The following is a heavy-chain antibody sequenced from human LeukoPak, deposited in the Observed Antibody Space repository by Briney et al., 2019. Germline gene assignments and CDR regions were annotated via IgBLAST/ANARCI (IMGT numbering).Heavy chain of an antibody. J-gene: IGHJ6*02. Sequence: SETLSLTCAVYGGSFSGYYWSWIRQPPGKGLEWIGEINHSGSTNYNPSLKSRVTISVDTSKNQFSLKLSSVTAADTAVYYCARDSARPYLWGYYCYGMDVWGQGTTVTVSS. D-gene: IGHD6-6*01. CDR2: INHSGST. CDR1: GGSFSGYY. V-gene: IGHV4-34*01. CDR3: ARDSARPYLWGYYCYGMDV.